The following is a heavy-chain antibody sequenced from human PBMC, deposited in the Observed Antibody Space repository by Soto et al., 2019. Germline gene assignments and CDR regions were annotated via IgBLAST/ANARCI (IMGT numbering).Heavy chain of an antibody. CDR1: GGSISSYY. CDR3: ATTMIRGVILDY. D-gene: IGHD3-10*01. V-gene: IGHV4-59*01. J-gene: IGHJ4*02. Sequence: SETLSLTCTFSGGSISSYYWNWIRQAPGKGLEWIGNIYYSGIISYNPSIKSRNTISVDTSKSQISLQLSTVTAADTAIYYCATTMIRGVILDYWGQGTPVT. CDR2: IYYSGII.